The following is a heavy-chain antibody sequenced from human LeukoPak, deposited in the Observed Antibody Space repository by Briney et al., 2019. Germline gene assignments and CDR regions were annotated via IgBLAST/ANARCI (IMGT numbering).Heavy chain of an antibody. V-gene: IGHV4-59*01. J-gene: IGHJ4*02. D-gene: IGHD6-13*01. CDR1: GGSISGYY. CDR2: IYYTGST. CDR3: ARGVYIAAAQYGY. Sequence: PSETLSLTCSVSGGSISGYYWSWIRQPPGKGLEWIGYIYYTGSTNYNPSLKSRVSISVDTSKNQFSLNVSSVTAADTAVYYCARGVYIAAAQYGYWGQGTLVTVSS.